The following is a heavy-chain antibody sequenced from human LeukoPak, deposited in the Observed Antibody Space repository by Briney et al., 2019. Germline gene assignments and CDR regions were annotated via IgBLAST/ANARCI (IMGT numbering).Heavy chain of an antibody. Sequence: RSLRLSCAASGFTFSSYGIHWVRQAPGKGLEWVAFIRYDGFNKYYTDSVKGRFTISRDNSKNTLYLQMNSLRAEDTAVYYCARNDYGATLGAFDYWGQGTLVTVSS. CDR1: GFTFSSYG. D-gene: IGHD4-17*01. J-gene: IGHJ4*02. CDR2: IRYDGFNK. CDR3: ARNDYGATLGAFDY. V-gene: IGHV3-30*02.